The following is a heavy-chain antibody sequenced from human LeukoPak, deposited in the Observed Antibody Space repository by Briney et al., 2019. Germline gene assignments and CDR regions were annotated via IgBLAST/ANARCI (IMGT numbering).Heavy chain of an antibody. V-gene: IGHV3-64D*06. CDR2: ISSNGGST. J-gene: IGHJ4*02. Sequence: GGSLRLSCSASGFTFSSYAMHWVRQAPGKGLEYVSAISSNGGSTYYADSVKGRFTISRDNSKNTLYLQMSSLRAEDTAVYYCVKSRVVVAANDAFDIWGQGTLVTVSS. CDR1: GFTFSSYA. D-gene: IGHD2-15*01. CDR3: VKSRVVVAANDAFDI.